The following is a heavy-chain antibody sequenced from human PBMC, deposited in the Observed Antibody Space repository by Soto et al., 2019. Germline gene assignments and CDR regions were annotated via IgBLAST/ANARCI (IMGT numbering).Heavy chain of an antibody. CDR1: GFTVSNNY. J-gene: IGHJ5*02. V-gene: IGHV3-66*01. Sequence: EVQLVESGGGLVQPGGSLRLSCAASGFTVSNNYMNWVRQAPGKGLEWVSVIDSGGSTYYADSVKGRFIISRDNSKNTLYRQMNSLRAEDTAVYYGASDPWWFGECSASWGQGTLVTVSS. D-gene: IGHD3-10*01. CDR3: ASDPWWFGECSAS. CDR2: IDSGGST.